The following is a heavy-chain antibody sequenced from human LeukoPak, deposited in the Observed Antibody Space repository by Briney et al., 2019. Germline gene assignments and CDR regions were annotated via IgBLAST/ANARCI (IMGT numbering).Heavy chain of an antibody. CDR2: ISSSSSYT. D-gene: IGHD3-16*02. J-gene: IGHJ4*02. CDR1: GFTFSSYS. CDR3: ARGRTYDYVWGSYRWYSFDY. V-gene: IGHV3-21*01. Sequence: PGGSLRLSCAASGFTFSSYSMSWVRQAPGKGLEWVSSISSSSSYTYYADSVKGRFTISRDNAKNSLYLQMNSLRAEDTAVYYCARGRTYDYVWGSYRWYSFDYWGQGALVTVSS.